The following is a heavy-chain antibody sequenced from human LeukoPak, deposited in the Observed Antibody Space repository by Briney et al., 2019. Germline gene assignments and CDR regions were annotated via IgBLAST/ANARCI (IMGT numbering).Heavy chain of an antibody. Sequence: SETLSLTCAVYGGSFSNYYWSWIRQPPGKGLEWIGEINHGGSTNYNPSLTSRVTISVDTSINQFSLKLTSVTAADTAVYFCARVRYCGGDCSWGQGTLVTVSS. CDR2: INHGGST. CDR3: ARVRYCGGDCS. CDR1: GGSFSNYY. D-gene: IGHD2-21*02. V-gene: IGHV4-34*01. J-gene: IGHJ5*02.